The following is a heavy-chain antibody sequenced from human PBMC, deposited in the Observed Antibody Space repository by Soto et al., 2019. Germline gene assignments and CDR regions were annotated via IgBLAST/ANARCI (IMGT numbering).Heavy chain of an antibody. CDR3: ARTYYYGSGSYSYNRFDP. CDR1: SGSISSSNW. Sequence: SETLSLTCSVSSGSISSSNWWSWVRQPPGKGLEWIGEIYHSGSTNYNPSLKSRVTISVDKSENQFSLKLSSVTAADTAVYYCARTYYYGSGSYSYNRFDPWGQGTLVTVSS. J-gene: IGHJ5*02. CDR2: IYHSGST. D-gene: IGHD3-10*01. V-gene: IGHV4-4*02.